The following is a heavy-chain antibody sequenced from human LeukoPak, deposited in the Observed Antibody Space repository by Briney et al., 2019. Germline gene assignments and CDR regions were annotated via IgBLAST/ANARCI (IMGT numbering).Heavy chain of an antibody. CDR3: ARSWGAMVTIRWAYFDY. CDR1: GGSFSGYY. D-gene: IGHD5-18*01. V-gene: IGHV4-34*01. J-gene: IGHJ4*02. CDR2: INHSGST. Sequence: SETLSLTCAVYGGSFSGYYWSWIRQPPGEGLEWIGEINHSGSTNYNPSLKSRVTISVDTSKNQFSLKLSSVTAADTAVYYCARSWGAMVTIRWAYFDYWGQGTLVTVSS.